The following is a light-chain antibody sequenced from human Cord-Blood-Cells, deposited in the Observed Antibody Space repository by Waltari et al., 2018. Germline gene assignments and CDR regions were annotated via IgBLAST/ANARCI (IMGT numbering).Light chain of an antibody. J-gene: IGKJ4*01. Sequence: EIVLTQSPGPMSLSQGERATLTCRASQSVSSSYLAWYQQTPGQAPRLRIYGASSRATGIPDRFSGSGSGTDFTLTISRLEPEDFAVYYCQQYGSSPPLTFGGGTKVEIK. V-gene: IGKV3-20*01. CDR3: QQYGSSPPLT. CDR2: GAS. CDR1: QSVSSSY.